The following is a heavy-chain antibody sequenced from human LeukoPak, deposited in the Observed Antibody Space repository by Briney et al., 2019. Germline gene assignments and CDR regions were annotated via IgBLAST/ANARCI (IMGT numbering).Heavy chain of an antibody. CDR3: AIRTFPNDAFDV. CDR1: GFTFSSYA. V-gene: IGHV3-21*01. Sequence: GGSLRLSCAASGFTFSSYAMSWVRQTPGKGLEWVSAISGSGSDIYYADSVKGRFTISRDNPKRSLYLQMNSLRAEDTAVYYCAIRTFPNDAFDVWGQGTVVTVSS. CDR2: ISGSGSDI. J-gene: IGHJ3*01. D-gene: IGHD1-7*01.